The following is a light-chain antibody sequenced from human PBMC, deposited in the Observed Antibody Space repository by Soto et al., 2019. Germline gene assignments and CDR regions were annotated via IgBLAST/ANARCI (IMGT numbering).Light chain of an antibody. CDR1: QSISSW. CDR2: KAS. CDR3: QQYNSYSQT. J-gene: IGKJ1*01. Sequence: DIQMTQSPSTLSASVGDRVTITCRASQSISSWWAWYQQKPGKAPKLQIYKASSLESGVPSRFSGSGSGTEFTLTISSLQPDDFATYYCQQYNSYSQTFGQGTKVEIK. V-gene: IGKV1-5*03.